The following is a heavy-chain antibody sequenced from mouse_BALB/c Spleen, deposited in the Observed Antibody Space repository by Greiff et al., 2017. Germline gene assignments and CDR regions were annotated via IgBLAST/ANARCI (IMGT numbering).Heavy chain of an antibody. Sequence: VQLQQSGAELVRSGASVKLSCTASGFNIKDYYMHWVKQRPEQGLEWIGWIDPENGDTEYAPKFQGKATMTADTSSNTAYLQLSSLTSEDTAVYYCNAWGVPAYWGQGTLVTVSA. D-gene: IGHD2-14*01. J-gene: IGHJ3*01. CDR2: IDPENGDT. CDR3: NAWGVPAY. CDR1: GFNIKDYY. V-gene: IGHV14-4*02.